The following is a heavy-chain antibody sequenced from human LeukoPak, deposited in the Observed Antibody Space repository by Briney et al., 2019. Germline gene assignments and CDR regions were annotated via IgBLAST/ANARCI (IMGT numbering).Heavy chain of an antibody. CDR1: RYTFANYG. V-gene: IGHV1-18*01. J-gene: IGHJ3*01. CDR3: ARGDDAFDF. Sequence: ASVKVSYKASRYTFANYGIIWVRQAPGQGLEWLGWINTYNGHTNYVEKLQDRVTVTTDTSTSTVYMELRSLRSDDTALYYCARGDDAFDFWGQGTMVTVSS. CDR2: INTYNGHT.